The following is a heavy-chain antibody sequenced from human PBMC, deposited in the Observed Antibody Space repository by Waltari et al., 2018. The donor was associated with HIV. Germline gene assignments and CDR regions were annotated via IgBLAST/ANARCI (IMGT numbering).Heavy chain of an antibody. J-gene: IGHJ3*01. V-gene: IGHV3-30-3*01. Sequence: QVQLVESGGGVVERGRSLRLACAASGLSLGSYAMHWVRQAPGKGLGWVAVVSFDGNNKYYADSVKGRFTFSRDNSKNTLFLQVNSLTPEDTAVYYCARNPGGDLGDAFDVWGQGTMVTVSS. D-gene: IGHD3-16*01. CDR2: VSFDGNNK. CDR3: ARNPGGDLGDAFDV. CDR1: GLSLGSYA.